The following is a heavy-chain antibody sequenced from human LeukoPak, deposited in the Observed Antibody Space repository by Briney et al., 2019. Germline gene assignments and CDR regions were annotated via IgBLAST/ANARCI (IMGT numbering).Heavy chain of an antibody. D-gene: IGHD2-2*01. CDR3: ATFKYGEHFDY. Sequence: GGSLRLSCAASGFTFSSYSMNWVRQAPGKGLEWVANIKQDGEKYYVDSVKGRFTISRDNAKNSLYLQMNSLRAEDTAVYYCATFKYGEHFDYWGQGTLVTVSS. V-gene: IGHV3-7*01. J-gene: IGHJ4*02. CDR2: IKQDGEK. CDR1: GFTFSSYS.